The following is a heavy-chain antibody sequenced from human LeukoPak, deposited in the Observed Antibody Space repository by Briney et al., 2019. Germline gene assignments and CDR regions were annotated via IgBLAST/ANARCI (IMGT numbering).Heavy chain of an antibody. J-gene: IGHJ4*02. CDR1: GVTFSSYA. CDR3: SSEWRGYEDYYFDY. Sequence: GASVKLSCKASGVTFSSYAMSWVRQAPGQGLELVGRIIPILGIANYAQKFQGRVTITADKSTSTVYMQLSSLRSEDTAVYYCSSEWRGYEDYYFDYWGQGTLVTVSP. CDR2: IIPILGIA. V-gene: IGHV1-69*04. D-gene: IGHD5-12*01.